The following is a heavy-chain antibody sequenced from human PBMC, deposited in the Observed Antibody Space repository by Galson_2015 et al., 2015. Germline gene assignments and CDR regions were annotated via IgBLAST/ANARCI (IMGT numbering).Heavy chain of an antibody. V-gene: IGHV3-30-3*01. CDR3: ATVACYYASGSPLWNYFDY. J-gene: IGHJ4*02. CDR2: ISYDGSDT. CDR1: GFTFNTYY. Sequence: SLRLSCAASGFTFNTYYIHWVRQAPGKGLEWVAVISYDGSDTYYTDSVKGRFTISRDNSKNTLYLQMNGLRAGDTAVYYCATVACYYASGSPLWNYFDYWGQGTLVTVSS. D-gene: IGHD3-10*01.